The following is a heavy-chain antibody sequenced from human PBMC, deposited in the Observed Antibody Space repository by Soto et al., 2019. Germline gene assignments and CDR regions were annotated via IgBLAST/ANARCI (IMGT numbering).Heavy chain of an antibody. CDR3: ARAGVRGMDV. D-gene: IGHD3-10*01. CDR2: MNPNSANT. V-gene: IGHV1-8*01. CDR1: GYTFTSYD. Sequence: QVQLVQSGAEVKKPGASVKVSCKASGYTFTSYDINWVRQATGQGLEWMGWMNPNSANTGYAQKCQGRVTMTRTTSISTAYLEPSSLSSEDTAVYYCARAGVRGMDVWGQGTTVTVSS. J-gene: IGHJ6*02.